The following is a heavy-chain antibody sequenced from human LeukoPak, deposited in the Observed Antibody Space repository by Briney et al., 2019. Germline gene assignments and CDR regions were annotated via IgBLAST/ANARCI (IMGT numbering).Heavy chain of an antibody. J-gene: IGHJ2*01. Sequence: PSETLSLTSTVSGGSVSSGSYYWSWIRQPPGKGMEWIGYIYYSGSTNYNPSLKSRVTISVDTSKSQFSLKLSSVTAADTAVYYCAREDSSGYYYAPLWYFDLWGRGTLVTVSS. CDR3: AREDSSGYYYAPLWYFDL. V-gene: IGHV4-61*01. D-gene: IGHD3-22*01. CDR1: GGSVSSGSYY. CDR2: IYYSGST.